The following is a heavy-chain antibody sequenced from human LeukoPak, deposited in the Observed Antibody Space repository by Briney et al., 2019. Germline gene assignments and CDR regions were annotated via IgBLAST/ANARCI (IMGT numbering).Heavy chain of an antibody. J-gene: IGHJ4*02. Sequence: ASVKVSCKASGYTFTGYYMHWVRQAPGQGLEWMGWINPNSGGTNYAQKFQGRVTMTRDTSISTAYMELSRLRSADTAVYYCASPNYYGSEELDYWGQGTLVTVSS. V-gene: IGHV1-2*02. CDR3: ASPNYYGSEELDY. CDR1: GYTFTGYY. D-gene: IGHD3-10*01. CDR2: INPNSGGT.